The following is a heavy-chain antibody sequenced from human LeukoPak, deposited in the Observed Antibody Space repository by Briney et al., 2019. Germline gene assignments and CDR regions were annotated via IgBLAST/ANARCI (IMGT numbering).Heavy chain of an antibody. CDR3: AKPTDYGDYYYYYYGMDV. CDR1: GFTFSSYA. J-gene: IGHJ6*02. V-gene: IGHV3-23*01. D-gene: IGHD4-17*01. CDR2: ISGSGGST. Sequence: PGGSLRLSCAASGFTFSSYAMSWVRQAPGKGLEWVSAISGSGGSTYYADSVKGRFTISRDNSKNTLYLQMNSLRAEDTAVYYCAKPTDYGDYYYYYYGMDVWGQGTTVTVSS.